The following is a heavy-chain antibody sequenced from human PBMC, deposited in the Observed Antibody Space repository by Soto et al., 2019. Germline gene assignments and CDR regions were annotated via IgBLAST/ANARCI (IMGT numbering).Heavy chain of an antibody. D-gene: IGHD5-12*01. CDR2: IYYSGTV. CDR3: ARLWLRDYSYSMDV. Sequence: SETLSLTCTVSGGSISTDYWSWIRQPPGKGLEWIGYIYYSGTVNYNPSLKGRVTISVDTSKNQFSLRLSSVTAADTAVYYCARLWLRDYSYSMDVWGQGTTVTVSS. J-gene: IGHJ6*02. CDR1: GGSISTDY. V-gene: IGHV4-59*01.